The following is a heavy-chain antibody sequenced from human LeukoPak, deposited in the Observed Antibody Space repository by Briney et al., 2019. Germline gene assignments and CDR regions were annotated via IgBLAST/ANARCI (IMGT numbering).Heavy chain of an antibody. CDR1: GGSISSGSHY. J-gene: IGHJ4*02. D-gene: IGHD3-16*01. CDR3: AASSGVTLGRF. V-gene: IGHV4-31*03. CDR2: IYYTGIT. Sequence: SETLSLTCTVSGGSISSGSHYYQWIRQHPGKGLEWIGYIYYTGITSYNPSLKSRVTMSVDTSMNQVSLKVTSLTAADTAVYYCAASSGVTLGRFWGQGALVTLSS.